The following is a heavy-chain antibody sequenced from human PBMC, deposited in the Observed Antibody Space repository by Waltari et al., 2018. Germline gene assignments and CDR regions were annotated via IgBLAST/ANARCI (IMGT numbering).Heavy chain of an antibody. J-gene: IGHJ4*02. Sequence: QVQVVQSGAEVKKPGASVKVSCKTSGYTFTGYYIHWVRQAPGQGLEWMGWINPSKGDTNYAQKVQGRVTMTRETSIRTAYMELSSLRSDDTAVYYCARVGGDYYGSGIYYREFDYWGQGTLVTVSS. V-gene: IGHV1-2*02. CDR3: ARVGGDYYGSGIYYREFDY. CDR1: GYTFTGYY. D-gene: IGHD3-10*01. CDR2: INPSKGDT.